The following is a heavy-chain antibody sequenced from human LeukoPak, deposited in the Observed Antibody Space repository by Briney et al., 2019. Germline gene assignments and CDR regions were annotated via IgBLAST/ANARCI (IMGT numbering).Heavy chain of an antibody. CDR2: IYSGGST. CDR1: GFTVSSNY. Sequence: AGGSLRLSCAASGFTVSSNYMSWVRQAPGKGLEWVSVIYSGGSTYYADSVKGRFTISRDNSKNTLYLQMNSLRSDDTAVYYCARGVRYSSSWHHENVNWFDPWGQGTLVTVSS. CDR3: ARGVRYSSSWHHENVNWFDP. J-gene: IGHJ5*02. D-gene: IGHD6-13*01. V-gene: IGHV3-53*05.